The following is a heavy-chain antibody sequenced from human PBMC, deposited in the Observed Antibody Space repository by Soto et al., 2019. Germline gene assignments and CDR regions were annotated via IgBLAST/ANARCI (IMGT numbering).Heavy chain of an antibody. V-gene: IGHV1-18*01. J-gene: IGHJ6*03. CDR2: ISAYNGNT. Sequence: ASVKVSCKASGYTFTSYGISWVRQAPGQGLEWMGWISAYNGNTNYAQKLQGRVTMTTDTSTSTAYMELRSLRSDDTAVHYCARGGEGSGSGNYYYYYYYMDVWGKGTTVTVSS. D-gene: IGHD3-10*01. CDR3: ARGGEGSGSGNYYYYYYYMDV. CDR1: GYTFTSYG.